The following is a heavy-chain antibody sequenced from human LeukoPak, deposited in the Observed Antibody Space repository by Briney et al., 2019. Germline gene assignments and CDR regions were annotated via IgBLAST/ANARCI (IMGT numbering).Heavy chain of an antibody. CDR3: ARDPSVDTAYPWGLGDY. CDR1: GFTFSSYA. D-gene: IGHD5-18*01. CDR2: ISYDGSNK. J-gene: IGHJ4*02. V-gene: IGHV3-30-3*01. Sequence: GGSLRLSCAASGFTFSSYAMHWVRQAPGKGLEWVAVISYDGSNKYYADSVKGRFTISRDNSKNTLYLQMNSLRAEDTAVYYCARDPSVDTAYPWGLGDYWGQGTLVTVSS.